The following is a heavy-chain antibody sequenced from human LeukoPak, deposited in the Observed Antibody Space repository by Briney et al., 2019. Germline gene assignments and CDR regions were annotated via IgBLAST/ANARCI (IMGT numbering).Heavy chain of an antibody. D-gene: IGHD3-10*01. V-gene: IGHV3-48*03. CDR2: ISATGATT. CDR3: AAQYGSGSPFFFYAMGV. Sequence: GGSLRLSCAVSGFTFSGHEMNWVRQAPGKGLEWVAHISATGATTYYADFARGRFSISRDNAKNSLSLQMSSLGAEDSAIYYCAAQYGSGSPFFFYAMGVWGQGTTVTVSS. J-gene: IGHJ6*02. CDR1: GFTFSGHE.